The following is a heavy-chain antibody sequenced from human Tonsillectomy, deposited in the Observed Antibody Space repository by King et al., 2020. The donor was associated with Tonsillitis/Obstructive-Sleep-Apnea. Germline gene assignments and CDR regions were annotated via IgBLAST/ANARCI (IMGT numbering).Heavy chain of an antibody. CDR3: TRANTYYYYMDV. Sequence: VQLVESGGGLVQPGRSLRLSCRASGFTFGDYAMSWVRQAPGKGLEWVGFIRSKAYGGTTEYAASVKGRFTISRDDSKSIAYLQMNSLKTEDTAVYYCTRANTYYYYMDVWGKGTTGTVPS. CDR2: IRSKAYGGTT. V-gene: IGHV3-49*04. J-gene: IGHJ6*03. CDR1: GFTFGDYA.